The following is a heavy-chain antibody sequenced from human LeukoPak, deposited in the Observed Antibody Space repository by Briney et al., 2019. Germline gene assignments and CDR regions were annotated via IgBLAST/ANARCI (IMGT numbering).Heavy chain of an antibody. V-gene: IGHV3-23*01. CDR1: GFTFMNYV. CDR3: ARNSSGFKLGDAFDI. CDR2: ISGSGVST. D-gene: IGHD3-22*01. J-gene: IGHJ3*02. Sequence: PGGSLRLSCAVSGFTFMNYVLSWVRQAPGKGLEWVSTISGSGVSTYYADSVKGRFTISRDNSKNTLYLQMSSLRAEDTAVYYCARNSSGFKLGDAFDIWGQGTLVTVSS.